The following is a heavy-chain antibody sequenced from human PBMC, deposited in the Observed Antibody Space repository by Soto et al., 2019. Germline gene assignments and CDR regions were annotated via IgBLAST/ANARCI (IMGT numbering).Heavy chain of an antibody. CDR2: INPNSGDT. V-gene: IGHV1-2*02. CDR1: RYTFTGYY. D-gene: IGHD5-12*01. Sequence: QVQLVQSGAEVKKPGASVKVSCKASRYTFTGYYMHWVRQAPGQGLEWMGWINPNSGDTNYAQKFQGRVTMTRDTSISTAYMELSRLRSDDTAVYYCARGRIVAPWFDPWGQGTLVTVSS. J-gene: IGHJ5*02. CDR3: ARGRIVAPWFDP.